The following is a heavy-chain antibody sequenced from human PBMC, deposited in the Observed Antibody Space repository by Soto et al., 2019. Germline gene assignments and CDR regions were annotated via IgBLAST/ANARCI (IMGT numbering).Heavy chain of an antibody. CDR2: IYYSGIT. D-gene: IGHD1-20*01. CDR3: ARYKSNYYYGMDV. J-gene: IGHJ6*02. Sequence: SETLSLTCTVSGGSISSNYWCWIRQPPGKGLEWIGYIYYSGITNYNPSLKSRVTISVDTSKNQFSLKLSSVTAADTAVYYCARYKSNYYYGMDVWGQGTTVT. V-gene: IGHV4-59*01. CDR1: GGSISSNY.